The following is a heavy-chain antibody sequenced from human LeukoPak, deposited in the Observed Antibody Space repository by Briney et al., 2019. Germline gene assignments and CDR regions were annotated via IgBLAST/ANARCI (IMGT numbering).Heavy chain of an antibody. J-gene: IGHJ3*02. CDR2: VSYDGSNK. V-gene: IGHV3-30*03. Sequence: GGSLRLSCAASGFTFSSYGIQWVRQAPGKGLEWVAVVSYDGSNKYYLDSVKGRFTISRDNSKSTVFLQMNNLRAEDTAVYYCARGRTGIERKLDAFDIWGQGTMVTVSS. CDR1: GFTFSSYG. CDR3: ARGRTGIERKLDAFDI. D-gene: IGHD3/OR15-3a*01.